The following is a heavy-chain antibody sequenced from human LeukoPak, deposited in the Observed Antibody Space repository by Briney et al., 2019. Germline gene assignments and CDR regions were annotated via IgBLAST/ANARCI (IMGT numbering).Heavy chain of an antibody. V-gene: IGHV5-51*01. CDR1: GYSFSSYW. D-gene: IGHD2-2*01. CDR2: IYPGDSRT. CDR3: TRHRSSLTSCPNY. Sequence: GESLKLSCKGSGYSFSSYWIGWVRQMPGKGLEWMGIIYPGDSRTTYSPSFQGQVTISADKSISTAYLQWSSLKASDTAVYYCTRHRSSLTSCPNYGGPGTLVTVSS. J-gene: IGHJ4*02.